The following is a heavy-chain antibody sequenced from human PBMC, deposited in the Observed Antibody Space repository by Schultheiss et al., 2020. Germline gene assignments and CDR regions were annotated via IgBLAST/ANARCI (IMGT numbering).Heavy chain of an antibody. D-gene: IGHD3-16*01. V-gene: IGHV3-21*05. CDR2: ISSSSSYT. CDR3: AKSDLNWGSRDWYFNV. Sequence: GESLKISCAASGFTFSSYAMSWVRQAPGKGLEWVSYISSSSSYTNYADSVKGRFTISRDNAKNSLYLQMNSLRAEDTAVYYCAKSDLNWGSRDWYFNVWGRGTLVTVSS. J-gene: IGHJ2*01. CDR1: GFTFSSYA.